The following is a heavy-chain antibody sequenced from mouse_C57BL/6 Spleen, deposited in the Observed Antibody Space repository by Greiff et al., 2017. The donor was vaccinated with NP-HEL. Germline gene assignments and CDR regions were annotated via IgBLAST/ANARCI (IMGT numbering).Heavy chain of an antibody. CDR2: IHPNSGST. J-gene: IGHJ2*01. V-gene: IGHV1-64*01. CDR3: ARSGYDYDGFDY. Sequence: VQLQQSGAELVKPGASVKLSCKASGYTFTSYWMHWVKQRPGQGLEWIGMIHPNSGSTNYNEKFKSKATLTVDKSSSTAYMQLSSLTSEDSAVYYCARSGYDYDGFDYWGQGTTLTVSS. D-gene: IGHD2-4*01. CDR1: GYTFTSYW.